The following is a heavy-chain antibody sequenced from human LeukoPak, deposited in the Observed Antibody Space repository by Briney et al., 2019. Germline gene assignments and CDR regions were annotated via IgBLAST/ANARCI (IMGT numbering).Heavy chain of an antibody. CDR2: IYSGGST. CDR3: ARGNYGQEGYFDL. V-gene: IGHV3-53*01. Sequence: GGSLRLSCAASGFAVSSNHMNWVRQAPGKGLEWVSVIYSGGSTYYADSVKGRFTMSRDNSKNTLYLQLNSLRAEDTAVYYCARGNYGQEGYFDLWGRGALVTVSS. CDR1: GFAVSSNH. J-gene: IGHJ2*01. D-gene: IGHD4-17*01.